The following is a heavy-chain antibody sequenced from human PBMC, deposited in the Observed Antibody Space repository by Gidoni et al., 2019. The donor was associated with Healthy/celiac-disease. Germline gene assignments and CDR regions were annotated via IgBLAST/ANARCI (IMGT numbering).Heavy chain of an antibody. CDR1: CGTFSTYA. CDR2: IIPIFGTA. D-gene: IGHD3-10*01. J-gene: IGHJ5*02. Sequence: QVQLVQSGAEVKKPGSSVKVSCKSSCGTFSTYAISWVRQAPGQGLEWLGGIIPIFGTANYAQKFQGRVTITADESTSTAYMELSSLRSEDTAVYYCARVDPMAGYNWFDPWGQGTLVTVSS. CDR3: ARVDPMAGYNWFDP. V-gene: IGHV1-69*01.